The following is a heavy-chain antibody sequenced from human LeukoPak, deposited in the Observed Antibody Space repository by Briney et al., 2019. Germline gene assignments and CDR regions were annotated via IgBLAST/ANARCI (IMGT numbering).Heavy chain of an antibody. J-gene: IGHJ4*02. CDR2: ISVGGGT. D-gene: IGHD3-9*01. Sequence: GGSLRISCAASGFSFSSYAMNWVRQAPGKGLEWVSTISVGGGTYYAESVKGRFSISRDNSKNTLYLQMNSLRAGDTAVYYCTKGAIFRAQIHFDYWGQGTLVTVSS. CDR3: TKGAIFRAQIHFDY. V-gene: IGHV3-23*01. CDR1: GFSFSSYA.